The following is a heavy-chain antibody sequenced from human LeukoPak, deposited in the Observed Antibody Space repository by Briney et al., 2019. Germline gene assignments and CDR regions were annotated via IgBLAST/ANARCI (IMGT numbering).Heavy chain of an antibody. CDR2: INHSGST. CDR3: ARRRAPHDYTNLVPFDY. V-gene: IGHV4-34*01. CDR1: GGSFSGYY. J-gene: IGHJ4*02. Sequence: PSETLSLTCAVYGGSFSGYYWSWIRQPPGKGLEWIGEINHSGSTNYNPSLKSRVTISVDTSKNQFSLKLSSVTAADTAVYYCARRRAPHDYTNLVPFDYWGQGTLVTVSS. D-gene: IGHD4-11*01.